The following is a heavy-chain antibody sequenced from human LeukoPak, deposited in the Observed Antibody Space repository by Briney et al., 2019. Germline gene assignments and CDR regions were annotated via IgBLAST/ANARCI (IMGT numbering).Heavy chain of an antibody. CDR1: GGSIGSHY. V-gene: IGHV4-59*11. Sequence: PSETLSLTCTVSGGSIGSHYWTWIRQTPGKGLEWIGYVYDIGSTKYNPSLKSRATISVDTSKNQFSLKLSSVTAADTAVYYCARAVTSSSSWYKWVNWFDPWGQGTLVTVSS. CDR3: ARAVTSSSSWYKWVNWFDP. D-gene: IGHD6-13*01. J-gene: IGHJ5*02. CDR2: VYDIGST.